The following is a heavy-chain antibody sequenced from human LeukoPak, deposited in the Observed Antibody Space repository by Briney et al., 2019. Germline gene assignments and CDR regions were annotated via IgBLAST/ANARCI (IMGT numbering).Heavy chain of an antibody. D-gene: IGHD6-13*01. V-gene: IGHV3-23*01. J-gene: IGHJ4*02. Sequence: GGSLRLSCAASGFTFSSSGMRWVRQNAGKGMDWVSSITSTTSTFYADSVKGPFTISRDNSKNMLYLQMNSLGAEDTAVYYCAKGRISEDGLDYWGQGTLVTVSS. CDR2: ITSTTST. CDR1: GFTFSSSG. CDR3: AKGRISEDGLDY.